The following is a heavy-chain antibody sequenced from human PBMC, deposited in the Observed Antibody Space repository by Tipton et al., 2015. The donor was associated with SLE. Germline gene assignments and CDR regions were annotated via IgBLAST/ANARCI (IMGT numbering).Heavy chain of an antibody. CDR2: IYHSGST. CDR3: ARGGLYDYIWGSYRLDAFDI. V-gene: IGHV4-38-2*01. CDR1: GYSISSGYY. Sequence: TLSLTCAVSGYSISSGYYWGWIRQPPGKGLEWIGSIYHSGSTYYNPSLKSRVTISVDTSKNQFSLKLSSVTAADTAVYYCARGGLYDYIWGSYRLDAFDIWGQGTMVTVSS. J-gene: IGHJ3*02. D-gene: IGHD3-16*02.